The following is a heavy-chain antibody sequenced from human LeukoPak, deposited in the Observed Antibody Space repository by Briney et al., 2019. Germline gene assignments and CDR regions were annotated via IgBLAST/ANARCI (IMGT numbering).Heavy chain of an antibody. CDR1: GGSISSYY. CDR2: IYYSGST. CDR3: ARHLRSSWNYYYYYGMDV. Sequence: SETLSLTCTVSGGSISSYYWSWIRQPPGKGLEWIGYIYYSGSTNYNPSLKSRVTISVDTSKNQFSLKLSSVTAADTAVYYCARHLRSSWNYYYYYGMDVWGHGTTVTVSS. V-gene: IGHV4-59*01. D-gene: IGHD3-10*02. J-gene: IGHJ6*02.